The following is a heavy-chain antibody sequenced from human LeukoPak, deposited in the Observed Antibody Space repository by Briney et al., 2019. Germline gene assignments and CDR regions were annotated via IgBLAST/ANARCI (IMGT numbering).Heavy chain of an antibody. CDR2: ISSSSSTI. D-gene: IGHD6-19*01. CDR1: GFTLSSYS. CDR3: ARALAGPDY. J-gene: IGHJ4*02. V-gene: IGHV3-48*04. Sequence: GGSLRLSCAASGFTLSSYSMNWVRQAPGKGLEWVSYISSSSSTIYYADSVKGRFTISRDNAKSSLYLQMNSLRAEDTAVYYCARALAGPDYWGQGTLVTVSS.